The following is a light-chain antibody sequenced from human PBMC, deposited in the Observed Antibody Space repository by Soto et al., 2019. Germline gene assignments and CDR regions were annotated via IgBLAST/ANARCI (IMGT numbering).Light chain of an antibody. J-gene: IGKJ2*01. V-gene: IGKV3-15*01. Sequence: EIVMTQSPATLSVSPGERATLSCRASQSISSELAWYQQRPGQPRRLLIYGASTRATGVPDRFTGSGSGSDFTLTVGRLQSEDFAVYYCQQGHNWPLTFGQGTRLEI. CDR2: GAS. CDR1: QSISSE. CDR3: QQGHNWPLT.